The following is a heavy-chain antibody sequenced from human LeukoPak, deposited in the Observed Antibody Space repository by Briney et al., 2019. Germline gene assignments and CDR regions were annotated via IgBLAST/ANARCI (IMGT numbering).Heavy chain of an antibody. V-gene: IGHV3-30-3*01. Sequence: GGSLRLSCAASGFTFSSYAMHSVRQAPGKGVEWVAVISYYGSNNYYADSVKGRLTISRDNSKNPLYLQKNSLRAEDTAVYYCARLAPYSSSWYLWGFFDYWGQGTLVTVSS. CDR1: GFTFSSYA. CDR3: ARLAPYSSSWYLWGFFDY. D-gene: IGHD6-13*01. CDR2: ISYYGSNN. J-gene: IGHJ4*02.